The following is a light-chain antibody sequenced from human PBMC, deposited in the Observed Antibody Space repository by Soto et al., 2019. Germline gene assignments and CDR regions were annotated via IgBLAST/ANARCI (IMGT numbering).Light chain of an antibody. Sequence: QAVVTQPPSASGSPGQSITISCTGTSSDVGGYNYVSWYQQHPGSAPKLIIHEVNKRPSGVPDRFSGSKSGNTVSLTVTGLQAEDEADYYCSSYAGSNILVFGEGTKLTVL. CDR2: EVN. CDR3: SSYAGSNILV. CDR1: SSDVGGYNY. J-gene: IGLJ2*01. V-gene: IGLV2-8*01.